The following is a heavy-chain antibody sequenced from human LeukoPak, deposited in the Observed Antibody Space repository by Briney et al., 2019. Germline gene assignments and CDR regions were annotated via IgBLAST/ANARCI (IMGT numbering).Heavy chain of an antibody. CDR1: GGSLSGYY. Sequence: KASETLSLTCAVYGGSLSGYYWSWIRQPPGKGLEWIGEINHSGSTNYNPSLKSRVTISVDTSKNQFSLKLSSVTAADTAVYYCARKYWRPIVVVIRTPGYFDLWGRGTLVTVSS. D-gene: IGHD3-22*01. CDR2: INHSGST. CDR3: ARKYWRPIVVVIRTPGYFDL. V-gene: IGHV4-34*01. J-gene: IGHJ2*01.